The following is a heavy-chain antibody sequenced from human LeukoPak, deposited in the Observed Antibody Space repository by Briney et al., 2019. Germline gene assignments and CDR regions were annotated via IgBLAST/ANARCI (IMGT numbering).Heavy chain of an antibody. J-gene: IGHJ6*02. V-gene: IGHV1-69*13. CDR2: IIPIFGTA. D-gene: IGHD1-7*01. CDR3: ARDHARYNWNFHGMDV. Sequence: SVKVSCKASGGTFSSYAISWVRQAPGQGLEWMGGIIPIFGTANYAQKFQGRVTITADESTSTAYMELSSLRSEGTAVYYCARDHARYNWNFHGMDVWGQGTTVTVSS. CDR1: GGTFSSYA.